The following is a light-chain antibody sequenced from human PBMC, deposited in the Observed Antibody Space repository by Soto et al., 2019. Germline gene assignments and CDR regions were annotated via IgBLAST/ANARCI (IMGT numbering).Light chain of an antibody. V-gene: IGKV3-11*01. CDR3: QQRSDWPLT. CDR1: QSVSRY. CDR2: DAS. Sequence: EIVLTQSPVTLSLSPGERATLSCRASQSVSRYLAWYQQKPGQPPRLLIYDASKRATGVPDRFSGSGSGTDFTLTISSLEPEDFAVYYCQQRSDWPLTFGGGTDVEI. J-gene: IGKJ4*01.